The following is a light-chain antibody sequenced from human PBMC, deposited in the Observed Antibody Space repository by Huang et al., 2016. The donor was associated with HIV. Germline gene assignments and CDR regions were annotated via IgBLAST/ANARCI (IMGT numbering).Light chain of an antibody. V-gene: IGKV3-11*01. CDR1: QSVSSY. J-gene: IGKJ1*01. CDR2: DAS. CDR3: QQRSNWPRT. Sequence: EIVLTQSPATLSLSPGERATLSCRASQSVSSYLAWYQQKPGQAPRLLMDDASSRATGIPARFSGSGSGTDFTLTISSLEPEDFAVYYCQQRSNWPRTFGQGTKVEIK.